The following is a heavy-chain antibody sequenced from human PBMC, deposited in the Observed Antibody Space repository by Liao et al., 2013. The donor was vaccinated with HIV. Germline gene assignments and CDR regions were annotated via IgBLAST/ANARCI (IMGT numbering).Heavy chain of an antibody. J-gene: IGHJ5*02. V-gene: IGHV4-4*07. CDR1: GGSINSYY. CDR3: ARGQRLFNWFDP. D-gene: IGHD2-21*02. CDR2: IYTSGST. Sequence: QVQLQESGPGLVKPSETLSLTCTVSGGSINSYYWSWIRQPAGKGLEWIGRIYTSGSTNYNPSLKSRVTISIDTSKNQFSLKLSSVTAADTAVYYCARGQRLFNWFDPWAREPWSPSPQ.